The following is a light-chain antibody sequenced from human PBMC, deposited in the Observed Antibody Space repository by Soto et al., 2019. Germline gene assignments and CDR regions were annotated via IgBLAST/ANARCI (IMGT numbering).Light chain of an antibody. CDR3: QERGNWPVT. CDR2: DAS. Sequence: EIVLTQSPATLSLSPGERTTVSCRASQSVSSYFAGYQQKPGQAPRLLIYDASNRATGIPARFSGSGSGTDFNLTISSPVPDDFAVYYCQERGNWPVTFGQGTRADIK. CDR1: QSVSSY. J-gene: IGKJ1*01. V-gene: IGKV3-11*01.